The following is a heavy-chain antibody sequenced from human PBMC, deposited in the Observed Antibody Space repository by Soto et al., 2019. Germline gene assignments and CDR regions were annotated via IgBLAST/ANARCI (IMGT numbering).Heavy chain of an antibody. CDR3: ASHILTGYSYYFDY. D-gene: IGHD3-9*01. CDR2: IYTSGST. V-gene: IGHV4-4*07. J-gene: IGHJ4*02. Sequence: QVQLQESGPGLVKPSETLSLTCTVSGGSISSYYWSWIRQPAGKGLEWIGRIYTSGSTNYNPSLKSRVTMSVDTSKNQVSLKLSSVTAADTAVYYCASHILTGYSYYFDYWGQGTLVTVSS. CDR1: GGSISSYY.